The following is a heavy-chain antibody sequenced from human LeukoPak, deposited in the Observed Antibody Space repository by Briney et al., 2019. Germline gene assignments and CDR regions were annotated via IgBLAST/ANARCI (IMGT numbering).Heavy chain of an antibody. V-gene: IGHV3-23*01. CDR3: AKDSVEMATIPDGGFDY. CDR2: ISGSGGST. D-gene: IGHD5-24*01. CDR1: GFTFSSYG. Sequence: GRSLRLSCAASGFTFSSYGMHWVRQAPGKGLEWVSAISGSGGSTFYADSVKGRFTISRDNSKNTLYLQMNSLRAEDTAVYYCAKDSVEMATIPDGGFDYWGQGTLVTVSS. J-gene: IGHJ4*02.